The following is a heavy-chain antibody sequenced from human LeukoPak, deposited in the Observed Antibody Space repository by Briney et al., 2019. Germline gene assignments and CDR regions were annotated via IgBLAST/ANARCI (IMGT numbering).Heavy chain of an antibody. CDR2: MNPDSGNT. CDR1: GYTFTTYD. D-gene: IGHD6-19*01. Sequence: ASVKVSCKASGYTFTTYDINWVRQATGQGLEWMGWMNPDSGNTGYTQKFQGRVTMTRNTSISTAYMELSSLRSEDTAVYYCARGRGSGHKENWFDPWGQGTLVTVSS. J-gene: IGHJ5*02. CDR3: ARGRGSGHKENWFDP. V-gene: IGHV1-8*01.